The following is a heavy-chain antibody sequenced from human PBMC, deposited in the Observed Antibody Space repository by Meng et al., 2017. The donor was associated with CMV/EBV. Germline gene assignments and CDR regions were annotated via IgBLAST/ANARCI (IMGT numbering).Heavy chain of an antibody. CDR3: ARDFSGIQPDV. CDR2: IIPILGIA. J-gene: IGHJ6*02. CDR1: GGTFSSYA. Sequence: SVKVSCKASGGTFSSYAISWVRQAPGQGLEWMGGIIPILGIANYAQKFQGRVTVTADKSTSTAYMELSSLRSEDTAVYYCARDFSGIQPDVWGQGTTVTVSS. V-gene: IGHV1-69*10. D-gene: IGHD5-18*01.